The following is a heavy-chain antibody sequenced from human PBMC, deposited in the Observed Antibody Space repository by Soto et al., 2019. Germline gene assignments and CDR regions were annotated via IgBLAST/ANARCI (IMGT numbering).Heavy chain of an antibody. V-gene: IGHV3-30-3*01. CDR2: ISYDGSDK. CDR3: ARMPTVTAALTY. D-gene: IGHD4-17*01. Sequence: VQLVESGGGVVQPGRSLILSCAASQLTFSPYAMHWVRQAPGKGLEWVAFISYDGSDKYYADSVKGRFTISRDKSKTTLNLQLNSLRVEDTPLYTLARMPTVTAALTYWGKGTLVTVSS. CDR1: QLTFSPYA. J-gene: IGHJ4*02.